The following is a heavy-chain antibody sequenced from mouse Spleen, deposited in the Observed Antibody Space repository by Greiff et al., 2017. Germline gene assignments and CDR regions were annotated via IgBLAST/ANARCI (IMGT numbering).Heavy chain of an antibody. Sequence: VQLKESGPVLVKPGASVKMSCKASGYTFTDYYMNWVKQSHGNILDWIGYIYPYNGVSSYNQKFKGKATLTVDKSSSTAYMELRSLTSEDSAVYYCARSDDYDALWFAYWGQGTLVTVSA. CDR2: IYPYNGVS. D-gene: IGHD2-4*01. CDR3: ARSDDYDALWFAY. J-gene: IGHJ3*01. V-gene: IGHV1-31*01. CDR1: GYTFTDYY.